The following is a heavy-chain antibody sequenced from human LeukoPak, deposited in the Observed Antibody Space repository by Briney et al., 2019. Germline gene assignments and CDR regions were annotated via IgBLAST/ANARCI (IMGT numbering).Heavy chain of an antibody. Sequence: SAKVSCKASGGTFSSYAISWVRQAPGQGLEWMGGIIPIFGTANYAQKFQGRVTITADESTSTAYMELSSLRSEDTAVYYCARDVGATTPNYYYYYYMDVWGKGTTVTISS. J-gene: IGHJ6*03. D-gene: IGHD1-26*01. CDR1: GGTFSSYA. CDR2: IIPIFGTA. V-gene: IGHV1-69*13. CDR3: ARDVGATTPNYYYYYYMDV.